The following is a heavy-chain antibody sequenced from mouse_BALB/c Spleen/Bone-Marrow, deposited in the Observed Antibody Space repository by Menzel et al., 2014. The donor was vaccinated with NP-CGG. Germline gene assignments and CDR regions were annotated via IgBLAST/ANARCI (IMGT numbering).Heavy chain of an antibody. CDR3: NADTRALDY. CDR2: IDPETGDT. CDR1: GFNIKDFY. Sequence: VQLQQSGAELVRSGASVKLSCTGSGFNIKDFYMHWVKQRPEQGLEWIGWIDPETGDTEYAPKFQGKATLTADTSSNTAYLQLNSLTSEDTAVYYCNADTRALDYWGQGTSGTGSS. V-gene: IGHV14-4*02. J-gene: IGHJ4*01.